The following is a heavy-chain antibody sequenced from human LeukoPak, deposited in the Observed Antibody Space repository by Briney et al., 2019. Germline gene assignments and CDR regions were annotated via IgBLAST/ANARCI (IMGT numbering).Heavy chain of an antibody. J-gene: IGHJ5*02. CDR2: ISSSSSYI. V-gene: IGHV3-21*04. CDR1: GFTFSSYS. CDR3: ARDFSGGWYWFDP. D-gene: IGHD6-19*01. Sequence: GGSLRLSCAASGFTFSSYSMNWVRQAPGKGLEWVSSISSSSSYIYCADSVKGRFTISRDNAKNSLYLQMNSLRAEDTAVYYCARDFSGGWYWFDPWGQGTLVTVSS.